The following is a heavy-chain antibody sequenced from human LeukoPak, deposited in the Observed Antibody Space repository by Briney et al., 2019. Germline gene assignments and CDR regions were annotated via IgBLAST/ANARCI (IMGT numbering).Heavy chain of an antibody. V-gene: IGHV3-30-3*01. CDR2: ISYDGSNK. Sequence: GGSLRLSCAASGFTFSSYAMHWVRQAPGKGLEWVAVISYDGSNKYYADSVKGRFTISRDNSKNTLYLQMNSLRAEDTAVYYCARGPLIAAAGTWWGQGTLVTVSS. D-gene: IGHD6-13*01. J-gene: IGHJ4*02. CDR3: ARGPLIAAAGTW. CDR1: GFTFSSYA.